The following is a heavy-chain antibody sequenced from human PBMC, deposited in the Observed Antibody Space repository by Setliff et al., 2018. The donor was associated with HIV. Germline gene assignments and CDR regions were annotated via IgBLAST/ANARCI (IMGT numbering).Heavy chain of an antibody. V-gene: IGHV4-39*02. CDR1: GGSININNYY. Sequence: SETLSLTCTVSGGSININNYYWGWLRQPPGKGLEWIGSMYYSGSTYYNLSLQSRVTISVDTSKNQLSLKSSSVTAADTAVYYCARDWAAPYYYGMDVWGQGT. J-gene: IGHJ6*02. D-gene: IGHD3-16*01. CDR3: ARDWAAPYYYGMDV. CDR2: MYYSGST.